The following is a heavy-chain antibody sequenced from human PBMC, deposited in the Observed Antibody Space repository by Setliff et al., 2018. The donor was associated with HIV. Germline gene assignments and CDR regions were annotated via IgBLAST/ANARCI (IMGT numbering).Heavy chain of an antibody. CDR1: GHTFTNVD. V-gene: IGHV1-8*01. J-gene: IGHJ6*04. CDR3: VSGKGVGGVIITGGLDV. Sequence: RASVKVSCKASGHTFTNVDIQWLRRATGQGLEWMGWMNPNSGVSGYAQKFQGRVTMTRDTSISTAYMELSSLTSEDTGVYYCVSGKGVGGVIITGGLDVWGKGTTVTVSS. D-gene: IGHD3-10*01. CDR2: MNPNSGVS.